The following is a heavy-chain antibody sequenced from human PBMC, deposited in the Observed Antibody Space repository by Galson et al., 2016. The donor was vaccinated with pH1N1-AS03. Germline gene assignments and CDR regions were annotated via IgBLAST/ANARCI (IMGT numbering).Heavy chain of an antibody. V-gene: IGHV1-69*06. D-gene: IGHD3-22*01. CDR3: AIDNYYDTGAFYGHFDF. Sequence: SVKVSCKASEGTFSNFGISWVRQAPGQGLEWMGGFIPIFGTANVAQTVKGRVTITADNLELSSLRSDDTAVYYCAIDNYYDTGAFYGHFDFWGQGTLLVVSS. CDR2: FIPIFGTA. J-gene: IGHJ4*02. CDR1: EGTFSNFG.